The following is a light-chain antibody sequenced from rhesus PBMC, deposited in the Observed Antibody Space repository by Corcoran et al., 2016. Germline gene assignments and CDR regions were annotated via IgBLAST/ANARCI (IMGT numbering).Light chain of an antibody. V-gene: IGLV1-72*02. J-gene: IGLJ1*01. CDR1: SSNIGSNY. CDR2: NNN. CDR3: SAWDSSLSGYI. Sequence: QSVLTQPPSASGAPGQSVTISCSGSSSNIGSNYVYWYQQLSGKAPKLLIYNNNQRPSGVPDRFSGSKSGTSASLAISGLQSGDEADYYCSAWDSSLSGYIFGAGTRLTVL.